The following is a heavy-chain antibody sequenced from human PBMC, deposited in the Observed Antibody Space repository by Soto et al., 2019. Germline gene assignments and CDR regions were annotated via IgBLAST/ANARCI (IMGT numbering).Heavy chain of an antibody. CDR3: ARGIREAAPPYFDH. CDR1: GGSISSYY. CDR2: IYYSGST. Sequence: SETLSLTCTVSGGSISSYYWSWIRQPPGKGLEWIGYIYYSGSTNYNPSLKSRVTISVDTSKNQFSLKLSSVTAADTAVYYCARGIREAAPPYFDHWGQGTLVTVSS. J-gene: IGHJ4*02. V-gene: IGHV4-59*01. D-gene: IGHD6-6*01.